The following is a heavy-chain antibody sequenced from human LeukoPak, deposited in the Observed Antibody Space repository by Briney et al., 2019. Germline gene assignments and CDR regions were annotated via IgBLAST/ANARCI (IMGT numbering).Heavy chain of an antibody. CDR2: IHHSGSS. Sequence: SETLSLTCTVSGGSISSGGYYWSWIRQHPGKGLEWIGYIHHSGSSYYNPSLKSRVTISVDTSKNQFSLKLSSVTAADTAVYYCARGGSYDYVWGSYRYTALDYWGQGTLVTVSS. CDR3: ARGGSYDYVWGSYRYTALDY. J-gene: IGHJ4*02. V-gene: IGHV4-31*03. D-gene: IGHD3-16*02. CDR1: GGSISSGGYY.